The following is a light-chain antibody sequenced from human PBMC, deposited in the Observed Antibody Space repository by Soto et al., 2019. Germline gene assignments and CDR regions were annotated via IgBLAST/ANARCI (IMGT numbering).Light chain of an antibody. J-gene: IGLJ3*02. Sequence: QLVLTQSPSASASLGASVKLTCTLSSGHSNYAIAWHQQQPEKGPRYLMKLNSDGSHSKVDGIPDRFSGSSSGAERYLTISSLQSEDEADYCCQTWGTGIQVFGGGTKLTVL. CDR2: LNSDGSH. CDR3: QTWGTGIQV. CDR1: SGHSNYA. V-gene: IGLV4-69*01.